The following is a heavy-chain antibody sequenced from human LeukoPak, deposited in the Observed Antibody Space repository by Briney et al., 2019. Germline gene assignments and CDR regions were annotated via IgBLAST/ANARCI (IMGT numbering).Heavy chain of an antibody. CDR1: GGSISSYY. CDR2: IFCSGTT. Sequence: SETMSLTCTVSGGSISSYYWSWIRQPPGKGLEWIGFIFCSGTTNYNPSLKSRVTISVDTSKNQFSLKLSSVTAADTAVYYCARGGWNKFDYWGQGTLVTVSS. D-gene: IGHD3-22*01. V-gene: IGHV4-59*01. CDR3: ARGGWNKFDY. J-gene: IGHJ4*02.